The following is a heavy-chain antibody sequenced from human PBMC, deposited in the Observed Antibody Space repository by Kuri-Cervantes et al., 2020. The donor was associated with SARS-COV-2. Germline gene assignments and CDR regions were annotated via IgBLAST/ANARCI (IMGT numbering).Heavy chain of an antibody. CDR2: IWYDGSNK. J-gene: IGHJ6*02. V-gene: IGHV3-33*01. CDR3: AAELVAAYGMDV. D-gene: IGHD1-7*01. Sequence: GESLKISCAASGFTFSSYGMLWVRQAPGKGLEWVAVIWYDGSNKYYVDSVKGRFTISRDNSKNTLYLQMNSLRAEDTAVYYCAAELVAAYGMDVWGQGTTVTVSS. CDR1: GFTFSSYG.